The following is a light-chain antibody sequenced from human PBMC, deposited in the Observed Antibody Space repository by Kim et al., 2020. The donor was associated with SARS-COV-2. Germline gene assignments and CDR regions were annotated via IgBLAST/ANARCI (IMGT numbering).Light chain of an antibody. CDR3: QQRMHWPRLT. CDR2: DAS. J-gene: IGKJ4*01. V-gene: IGKV3-11*01. CDR1: QSISNY. Sequence: SPGESATLSCRASQSISNYVAWYQQRPGQAPRLLIYDASNRATGIPARFSGSGSGTDFTLTISSLEPEDFAVYYCQQRMHWPRLTFGGGTKVDIK.